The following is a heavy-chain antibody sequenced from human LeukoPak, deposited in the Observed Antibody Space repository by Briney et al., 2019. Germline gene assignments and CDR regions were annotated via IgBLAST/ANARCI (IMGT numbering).Heavy chain of an antibody. CDR2: MNPNSGNT. D-gene: IGHD3-22*01. Sequence: EASVKVSCKASGYTFTSYDINWVRQATGQGLEWMGWMNPNSGNTGYAQKFQGGVTITRNTSISTAYMELSSLRSEDTAVYYCARVDPTYYYDSSGPNWFDPWGQGTLVTVSS. CDR1: GYTFTSYD. CDR3: ARVDPTYYYDSSGPNWFDP. V-gene: IGHV1-8*03. J-gene: IGHJ5*02.